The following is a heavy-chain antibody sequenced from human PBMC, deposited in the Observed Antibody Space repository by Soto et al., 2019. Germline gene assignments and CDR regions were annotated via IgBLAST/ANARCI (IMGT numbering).Heavy chain of an antibody. Sequence: QVQLQQWGAGLLKPSETLSLTCAVYGGSFSGYYWSWIRQPPGKGLEWIGEINHSGSTNYNPSLKSRVTISVDTSKNQFSLKLSSVTAADTAVYYCARASYTMVRGGHFDYWGQGTLVTVSS. V-gene: IGHV4-34*01. CDR1: GGSFSGYY. CDR3: ARASYTMVRGGHFDY. CDR2: INHSGST. D-gene: IGHD3-10*01. J-gene: IGHJ4*02.